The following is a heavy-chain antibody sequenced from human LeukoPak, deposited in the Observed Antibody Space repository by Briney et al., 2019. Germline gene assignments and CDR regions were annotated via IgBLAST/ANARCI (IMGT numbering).Heavy chain of an antibody. CDR2: IYYSGTT. J-gene: IGHJ3*02. V-gene: IGHV4-39*07. D-gene: IGHD3-22*01. Sequence: SGTLSLTCTVSGGSISSSSYYWGWIRPPPGQGLEWLGSIYYSGTTYYNPSLKSRTTISVNTSKTQFSLKLSSVTAAAAAVYYCAGGKRPPPDFYYSSGDHDVFDI. CDR3: AGGKRPPPDFYYSSGDHDVFDI. CDR1: GGSISSSSYY.